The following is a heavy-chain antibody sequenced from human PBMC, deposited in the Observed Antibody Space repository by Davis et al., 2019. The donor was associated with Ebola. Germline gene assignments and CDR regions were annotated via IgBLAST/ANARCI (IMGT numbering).Heavy chain of an antibody. Sequence: GGSLRLSCAASGFTFSSYEMNWVRQAPGKGLEWVSYISSSGSTIYYADSVKGRFTISRDNAKNSLYLQMNSLRAEDTAVYYCARDAMTTVTTLAYWGQGALVTVSS. J-gene: IGHJ4*02. CDR3: ARDAMTTVTTLAY. CDR1: GFTFSSYE. CDR2: ISSSGSTI. V-gene: IGHV3-48*03. D-gene: IGHD4-17*01.